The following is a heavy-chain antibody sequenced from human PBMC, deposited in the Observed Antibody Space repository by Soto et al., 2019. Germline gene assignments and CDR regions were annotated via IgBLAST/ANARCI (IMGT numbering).Heavy chain of an antibody. CDR3: ARRRWWFDP. V-gene: IGHV4-39*01. Sequence: SETLSLTCTVSGGSISSSSYYWGWIRQPPGKGLEWTGSIYYSGSTYYNPSLKSRVTISVDTSKNQFSLKLSSVTAADTAVYYCARRRWWFDPWGQGTLVTVSS. J-gene: IGHJ5*02. CDR1: GGSISSSSYY. D-gene: IGHD2-15*01. CDR2: IYYSGST.